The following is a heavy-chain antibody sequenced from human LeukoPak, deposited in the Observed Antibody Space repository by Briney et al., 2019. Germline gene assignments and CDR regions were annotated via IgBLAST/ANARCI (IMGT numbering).Heavy chain of an antibody. CDR2: IYYSGST. J-gene: IGHJ5*02. V-gene: IGHV4-39*01. CDR1: GGSISSSSYY. D-gene: IGHD5-24*01. CDR3: ARQGRDGYLNWFDP. Sequence: SETLSLTCTVSGGSISSSSYYWGWIRQPPGKGLEWIGSIYYSGSTYYNPSLKSRVTISVDTSKNQFSLKLSSVTAADTAVYYCARQGRDGYLNWFDPWGQGTLVTVSS.